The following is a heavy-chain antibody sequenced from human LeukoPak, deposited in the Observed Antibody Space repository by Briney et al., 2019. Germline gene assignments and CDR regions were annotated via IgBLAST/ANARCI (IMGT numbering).Heavy chain of an antibody. Sequence: SETLSLTCTVSGGSISNSSYYWGWIRQPPGKGLEWIGNIYYSGSPYYKPSLKSRVVMSVDTSKNQFSLKLTSVTAADTAVYYCAVYDSSGYSFDYWGQGTLVTVSS. CDR2: IYYSGSP. D-gene: IGHD3-22*01. CDR1: GGSISNSSYY. J-gene: IGHJ4*02. CDR3: AVYDSSGYSFDY. V-gene: IGHV4-39*01.